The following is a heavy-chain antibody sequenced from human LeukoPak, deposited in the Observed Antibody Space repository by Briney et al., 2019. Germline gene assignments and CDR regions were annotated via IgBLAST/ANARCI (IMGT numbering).Heavy chain of an antibody. CDR3: AIRTSRGVSGSSYFDS. D-gene: IGHD3-10*01. V-gene: IGHV1-8*01. CDR1: GYTFSSHD. Sequence: ASVKVSCKASGYTFSSHDINWVRQAAGQGPEWMGWMNPNSGNTAYAQNFQGRVIMTRNTSISTAYMELSSLRFEDTAVFYCAIRTSRGVSGSSYFDSWGQGTLVTVSS. CDR2: MNPNSGNT. J-gene: IGHJ4*02.